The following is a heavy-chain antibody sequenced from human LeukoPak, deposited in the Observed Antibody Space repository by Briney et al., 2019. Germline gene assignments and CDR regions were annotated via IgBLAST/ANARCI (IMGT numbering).Heavy chain of an antibody. CDR2: MNPNSGNT. J-gene: IGHJ4*02. D-gene: IGHD5-24*01. CDR3: ASGSWGYNRRKFDY. Sequence: ASVKVSCKASGNTFTSYDINWVRQATGQGLGWMGWMNPNSGNTGYAQKFQGRVTMTRDTSISTAYMELSSLRSEDTAVYYCASGSWGYNRRKFDYWGQGTLVTVSS. V-gene: IGHV1-8*01. CDR1: GNTFTSYD.